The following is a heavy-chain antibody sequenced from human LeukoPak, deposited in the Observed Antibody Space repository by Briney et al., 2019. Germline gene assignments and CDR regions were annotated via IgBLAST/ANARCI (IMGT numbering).Heavy chain of an antibody. V-gene: IGHV3-30-3*01. CDR1: GYTFSSYA. CDR3: ARGVGDSSHLDY. Sequence: SCKASGYTFSSYAMHWVRQAPGKGLEWVAVISYDGSNKYYADSVKGRFTISRDNSKNTLYLQMNSLRAEDTAVYYCARGVGDSSHLDYWGQGTLVTVSS. CDR2: ISYDGSNK. J-gene: IGHJ4*02. D-gene: IGHD3-10*01.